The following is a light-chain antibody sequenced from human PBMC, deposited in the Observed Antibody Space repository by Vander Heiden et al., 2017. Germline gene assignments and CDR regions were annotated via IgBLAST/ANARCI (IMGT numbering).Light chain of an antibody. J-gene: IGKJ1*01. CDR1: QSISSD. CDR3: QQSDTTPWT. CDR2: AAS. V-gene: IGKV1-39*01. Sequence: DIQMTQSPSSLYASVGDRVTITCRASQSISSDLNWHQQKPGKAPKLLIYAASSSQSWVPSRFSGSGSGTDFTLTISMLHPEDFATYYCQQSDTTPWTFGQGTKVEIK.